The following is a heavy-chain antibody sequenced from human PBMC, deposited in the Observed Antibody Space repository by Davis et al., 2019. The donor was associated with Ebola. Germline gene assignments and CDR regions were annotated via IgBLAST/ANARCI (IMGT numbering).Heavy chain of an antibody. J-gene: IGHJ4*02. CDR1: GYSFTSYW. Sequence: GESLKISCQGSGYSFTSYWIGWVRQMPGKGLEWMGIIYPGDSDTRYSPSFQGQVTISADKSISTAYLQWSSLKASDTAMYYCARHSRDSSGWHGFDYWGQGTLVTVSS. D-gene: IGHD6-19*01. V-gene: IGHV5-51*01. CDR2: IYPGDSDT. CDR3: ARHSRDSSGWHGFDY.